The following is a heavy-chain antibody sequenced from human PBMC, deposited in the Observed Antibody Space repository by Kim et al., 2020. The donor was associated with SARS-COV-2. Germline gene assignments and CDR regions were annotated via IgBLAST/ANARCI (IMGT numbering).Heavy chain of an antibody. D-gene: IGHD3-10*01. CDR3: AKVGSITMVRGPRD. Sequence: GGSLRLSCAASGFTFSSYAMHWVRQAPGKGLEWVAVISSDGSNKYYADSVKGRFTISRDNSKNTLYLQMNRLRPEDMAVYYCAKVGSITMVRGPRDWGQGTRVIVSS. J-gene: IGHJ4*02. CDR1: GFTFSSYA. CDR2: ISSDGSNK. V-gene: IGHV3-30*18.